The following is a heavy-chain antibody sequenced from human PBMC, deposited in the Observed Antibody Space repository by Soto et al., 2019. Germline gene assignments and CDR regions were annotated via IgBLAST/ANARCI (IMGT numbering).Heavy chain of an antibody. CDR1: GFTFSSYA. J-gene: IGHJ4*02. CDR3: ARDNLEDAAGTLNY. V-gene: IGHV3-30-3*01. D-gene: IGHD6-13*01. Sequence: QVQLVESGGGVVQPGRSLRLSCAASGFTFSSYAMHWVRQAPGKGLEWVAVISYDGSNKYYADSVKGRFTISRDNSKNTLYLQMNSLRAEDTAVYYCARDNLEDAAGTLNYWGQGTLVTVSS. CDR2: ISYDGSNK.